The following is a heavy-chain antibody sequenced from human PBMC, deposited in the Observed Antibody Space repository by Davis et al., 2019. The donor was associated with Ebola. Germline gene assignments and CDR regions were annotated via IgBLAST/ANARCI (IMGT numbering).Heavy chain of an antibody. V-gene: IGHV4-30-4*08. CDR1: DHY. CDR2: IYYSGST. Sequence: DHYMDWVRQPPGKGLEWIGYIYYSGSTFYNPSLKGRLSISVDTSKNQFSLKLTSVHAADTAVYYCARVGITIFGVVENFDYWGQGTLVTVSS. D-gene: IGHD3-3*01. J-gene: IGHJ4*02. CDR3: ARVGITIFGVVENFDY.